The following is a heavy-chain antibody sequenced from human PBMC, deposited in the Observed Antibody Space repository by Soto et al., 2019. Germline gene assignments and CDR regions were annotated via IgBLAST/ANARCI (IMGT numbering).Heavy chain of an antibody. Sequence: ASVKVSCKASGYTCTIYDINWVLQATGQGLEWMGWMNPNSGNTGYAQKFQGRVTMTRNTSISTAYMELSSLRSEDTAVYYCARVSYYGSGSYGVAKYYYYYMDVWGKGTTVTVSS. J-gene: IGHJ6*03. V-gene: IGHV1-8*01. CDR1: GYTCTIYD. CDR2: MNPNSGNT. D-gene: IGHD3-10*01. CDR3: ARVSYYGSGSYGVAKYYYYYMDV.